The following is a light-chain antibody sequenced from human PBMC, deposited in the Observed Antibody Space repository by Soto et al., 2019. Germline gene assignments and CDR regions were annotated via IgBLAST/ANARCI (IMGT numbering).Light chain of an antibody. Sequence: EIVMTQSLATLSVSPGERATLSCRASQSVSSSYLAWYQQKPGQAPRLLIYGASSGATGIPDRFSGSGSGTDFTLTISRLEPEDIAVYYCQQYGSLFGPGTKVDIK. J-gene: IGKJ3*01. CDR3: QQYGSL. CDR2: GAS. CDR1: QSVSSSY. V-gene: IGKV3-20*01.